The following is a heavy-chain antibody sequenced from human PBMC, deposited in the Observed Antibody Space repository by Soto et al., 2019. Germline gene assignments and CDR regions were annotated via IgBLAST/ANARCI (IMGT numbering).Heavy chain of an antibody. D-gene: IGHD3-10*01. Sequence: TLSPTRTVSGGPMSGGCFYRRWIRQHPGKGLEWIGYIYYSGSTYYNPSLKSRVTISVDTSKNQFSLKLSSVTAADTAVHYCAMHEGRGVIFGYWGQGTLVTVSS. CDR1: GGPMSGGCFY. J-gene: IGHJ4*02. CDR2: IYYSGST. V-gene: IGHV4-31*03. CDR3: AMHEGRGVIFGY.